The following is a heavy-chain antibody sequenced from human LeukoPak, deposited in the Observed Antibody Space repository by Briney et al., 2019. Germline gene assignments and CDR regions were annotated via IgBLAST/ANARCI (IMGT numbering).Heavy chain of an antibody. CDR3: ARGENSKTYPASGD. CDR1: GFTFSTYG. V-gene: IGHV3-30*03. Sequence: PGGSLRLSCAASGFTFSTYGMHWVRQAPGKGREGVAVISNDGNHKYYIDSVEGRFTISRDNSKNTLYLEMNSLRVEDTAVYYCARGENSKTYPASGDWGQGTLVTASS. D-gene: IGHD2/OR15-2a*01. J-gene: IGHJ4*02. CDR2: ISNDGNHK.